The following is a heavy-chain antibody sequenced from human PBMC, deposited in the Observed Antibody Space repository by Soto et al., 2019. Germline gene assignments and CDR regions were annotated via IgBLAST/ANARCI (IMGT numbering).Heavy chain of an antibody. CDR2: IYPDDSDA. J-gene: IGHJ4*02. V-gene: IGHV5-51*01. Sequence: EVQLVQSGAEVKKPGESLKISCKGSGYSFNDYWIGWVRHTPGNGLEWMGIIYPDDSDAKYSPSFQGQVTMSADKSISTAYLQLTSLKASDTAMYYCARDGLSSSSSFDYWGQGTLVTVSS. CDR1: GYSFNDYW. CDR3: ARDGLSSSSSFDY. D-gene: IGHD6-6*01.